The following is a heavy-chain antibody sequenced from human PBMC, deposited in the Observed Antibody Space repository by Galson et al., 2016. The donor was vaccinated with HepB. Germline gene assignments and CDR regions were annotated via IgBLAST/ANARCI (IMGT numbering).Heavy chain of an antibody. CDR3: AKGSYSSSWYCYFYY. CDR2: ISGSGGST. CDR1: GFTFSSYA. J-gene: IGHJ4*01. Sequence: SLRLSCAASGFTFSSYAMSWVRQAPGKGLEWVSAISGSGGSTYYADSVKGRFTISRDNSKNTLFLQMNSLRAEDTAVFYCAKGSYSSSWYCYFYYWGQGTLVTGSS. V-gene: IGHV3-23*01. D-gene: IGHD6-13*01.